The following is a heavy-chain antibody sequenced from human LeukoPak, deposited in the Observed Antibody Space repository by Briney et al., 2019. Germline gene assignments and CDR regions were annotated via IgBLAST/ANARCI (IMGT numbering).Heavy chain of an antibody. CDR2: INPNSGGT. J-gene: IGHJ3*02. Sequence: ASVKVSCKASGYTFTGYYMHWVRQAPGQGLEWMGWINPNSGGTNYAQKFQGRATMTRDTSISTAYMELSRLRSDDTAVYYCASRITMIVGYAFDIWGQGTMVTVSS. CDR1: GYTFTGYY. CDR3: ASRITMIVGYAFDI. V-gene: IGHV1-2*02. D-gene: IGHD3-22*01.